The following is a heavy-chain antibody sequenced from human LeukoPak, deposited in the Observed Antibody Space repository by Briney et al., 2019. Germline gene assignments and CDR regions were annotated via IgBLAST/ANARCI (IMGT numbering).Heavy chain of an antibody. CDR1: GFTFSSHA. CDR2: ISGSGGST. V-gene: IGHV3-23*01. CDR3: AKEPYSGSQLLDY. Sequence: PGGSLRLSRAASGFTFSSHAMSWVRQPPGKGREWVSGISGSGGSTYYADSVKGRFTITRDNSTNTLYLQMNSLRAEDTAVYYCAKEPYSGSQLLDYWGQGTLVTVSS. J-gene: IGHJ4*02. D-gene: IGHD1-26*01.